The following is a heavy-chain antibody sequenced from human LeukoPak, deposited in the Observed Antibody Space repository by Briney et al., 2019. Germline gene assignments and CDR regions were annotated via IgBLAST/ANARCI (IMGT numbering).Heavy chain of an antibody. CDR1: GGSISSGSYY. CDR3: ARGEVDFDWLYRANYYYYMDV. CDR2: IYTSGST. D-gene: IGHD3-9*01. J-gene: IGHJ6*03. Sequence: PSETLSLTCTVSGGSISSGSYYWSWIRQPAGKGLEWIGRIYTSGSTNYNPSLKSRVTISVDTSKNQFSLKLSSVTAADTAVYYCARGEVDFDWLYRANYYYYMDVWGKGTTVTVSS. V-gene: IGHV4-61*02.